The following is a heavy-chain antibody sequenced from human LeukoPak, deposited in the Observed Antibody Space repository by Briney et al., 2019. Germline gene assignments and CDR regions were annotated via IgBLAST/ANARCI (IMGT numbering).Heavy chain of an antibody. Sequence: PSETLSLTCTVSGGSISSSSYYWGWIRQPVGKGLEWIGSIYDSGSTYYNPSLKSRVTISVDTSKNQFSLKLSSVTAADTAVYYCARDRYSYGKRYFGYWGQGTLVTVSS. D-gene: IGHD5-18*01. V-gene: IGHV4-39*07. CDR1: GGSISSSSYY. CDR3: ARDRYSYGKRYFGY. J-gene: IGHJ4*02. CDR2: IYDSGST.